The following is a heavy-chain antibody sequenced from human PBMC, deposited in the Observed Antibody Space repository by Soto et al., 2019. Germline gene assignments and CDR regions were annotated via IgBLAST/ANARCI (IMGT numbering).Heavy chain of an antibody. Sequence: EVQLVQSGAEVKKPGESLRISCKGSGYGFTSYWITWVRQMPGKGLEWMGRIDPRDSYINYSPSFQGHVTMSADKSISTAYLQWSSLKASDTAMYYCARHGAAAGPEQYLDYYGMDVWGQGTTVTVSS. V-gene: IGHV5-10-1*03. CDR3: ARHGAAAGPEQYLDYYGMDV. D-gene: IGHD6-13*01. CDR1: GYGFTSYW. J-gene: IGHJ6*02. CDR2: IDPRDSYI.